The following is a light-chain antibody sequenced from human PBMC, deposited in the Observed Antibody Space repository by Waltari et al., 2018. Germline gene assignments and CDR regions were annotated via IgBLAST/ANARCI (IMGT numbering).Light chain of an antibody. V-gene: IGKV3-20*01. CDR3: QQYDGSVVT. J-gene: IGKJ4*01. Sequence: EIVLTRSPATLSVSPGERATVSCRASQTITGSWLTWYHQKPGQAPRLLIYGASNRARGIPDRFSGSGSGTDFTLTISSLEPEDSAVYYCQQYDGSVVTFGGGTKVEIK. CDR2: GAS. CDR1: QTITGSW.